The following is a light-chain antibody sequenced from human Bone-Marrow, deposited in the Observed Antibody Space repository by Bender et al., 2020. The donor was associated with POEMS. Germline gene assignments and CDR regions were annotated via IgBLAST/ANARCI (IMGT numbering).Light chain of an antibody. V-gene: IGLV1-44*01. CDR1: SIGRNP. CDR3: STWDDRLNAWL. J-gene: IGLJ3*02. Sequence: QSVLTQPPSASGTPGQRVTISSSGGSIGRNPINWYQQLPATAPRLLIYAVDRRPSGVPNRFSASKSGSSASLAISGLQSEDAADYYCSTWDDRLNAWLFGGGTKLTVL. CDR2: AVD.